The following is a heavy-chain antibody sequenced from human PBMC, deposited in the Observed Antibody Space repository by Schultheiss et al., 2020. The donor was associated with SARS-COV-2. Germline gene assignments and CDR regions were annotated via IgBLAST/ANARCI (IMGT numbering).Heavy chain of an antibody. CDR3: ARVETVATFFDY. D-gene: IGHD4-23*01. J-gene: IGHJ4*02. CDR2: ISGRGTDT. Sequence: GGSLRLSCAASGFTFSSYALSWVRQAPGRGLEWVSGISGRGTDTDYTDSVKGRFTISRDNSKNTLSLQMNSLRAEDTAVYYCARVETVATFFDYWGQGTPVTVDS. CDR1: GFTFSSYA. V-gene: IGHV3-23*01.